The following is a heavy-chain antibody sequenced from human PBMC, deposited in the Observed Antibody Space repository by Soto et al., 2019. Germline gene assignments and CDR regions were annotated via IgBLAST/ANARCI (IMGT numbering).Heavy chain of an antibody. V-gene: IGHV3-23*01. D-gene: IGHD4-17*01. CDR3: AKERATTTAFDY. CDR1: GFAFRRDG. CDR2: ITDNGGST. J-gene: IGHJ4*02. Sequence: GGSLRLSCAASGFAFRRDGMSWVRQAPGKGLEWVSLITDNGGSTYYADSVKGRFTISRDNTKNTLFLQMNSLRAEDTAVYYCAKERATTTAFDYCVQGALVTVSS.